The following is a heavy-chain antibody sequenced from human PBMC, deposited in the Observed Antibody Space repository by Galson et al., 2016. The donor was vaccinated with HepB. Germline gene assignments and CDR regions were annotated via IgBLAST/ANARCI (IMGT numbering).Heavy chain of an antibody. CDR3: AREGGSGWSRLW. J-gene: IGHJ4*02. D-gene: IGHD6-19*01. CDR1: GYTFISYD. V-gene: IGHV1-3*04. CDR2: TNNANGNT. Sequence: SVKVSCKASGYTFISYDVHWVRQATGQGLEWMGWTNNANGNTEYSQSFQGRVTFTRDTSASTAYMELSSLRSEDTAVYYCAREGGSGWSRLWWGQGTLVAVSS.